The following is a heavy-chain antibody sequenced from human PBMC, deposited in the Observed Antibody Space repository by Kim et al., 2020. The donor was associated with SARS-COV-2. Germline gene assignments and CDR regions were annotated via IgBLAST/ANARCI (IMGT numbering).Heavy chain of an antibody. CDR2: INPSGGST. V-gene: IGHV1-46*03. CDR3: ARVVSPKKGFDP. J-gene: IGHJ5*02. D-gene: IGHD2-15*01. Sequence: ASVKVSCKASGYTFTSYYMHWVQQAPGQGLEWMGIINPSGGSTSYAQKFQGRVTMTRDTSTSTVYMELSSLRSEDTAVYYCARVVSPKKGFDPWGQGTLVTVSS. CDR1: GYTFTSYY.